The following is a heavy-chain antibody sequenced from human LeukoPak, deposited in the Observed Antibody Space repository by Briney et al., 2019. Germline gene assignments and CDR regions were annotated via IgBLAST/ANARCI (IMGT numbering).Heavy chain of an antibody. CDR2: IYYSGST. Sequence: SETLSLTCTVSGGSISSSSYYWGWIRQPPGKGLEWIGSIYYSGSTYYNPSLKSRVTISVDTSKNQFSLKLSSVTAADTAVYYRARSVIFGVVIIDYYYMDVWGKGTTVTVSS. J-gene: IGHJ6*03. CDR3: ARSVIFGVVIIDYYYMDV. D-gene: IGHD3-3*01. CDR1: GGSISSSSYY. V-gene: IGHV4-39*01.